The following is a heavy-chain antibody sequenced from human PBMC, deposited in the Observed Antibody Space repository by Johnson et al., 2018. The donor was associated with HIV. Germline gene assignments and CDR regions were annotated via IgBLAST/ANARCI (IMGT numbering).Heavy chain of an antibody. V-gene: IGHV3-30*04. J-gene: IGHJ3*02. Sequence: QVQLVESGGGLVQPGGSLRLSCAVSGFTFSSYAIHWVRQAPGKGLEWVANIKQDGSEKYYADSVKGRFTISRDNSKNTLYLQMNSLRAEDTAVYYCARALGLEVCAFDIWGQGTMVTVSS. CDR1: GFTFSSYA. CDR3: ARALGLEVCAFDI. D-gene: IGHD2-8*01. CDR2: IKQDGSEK.